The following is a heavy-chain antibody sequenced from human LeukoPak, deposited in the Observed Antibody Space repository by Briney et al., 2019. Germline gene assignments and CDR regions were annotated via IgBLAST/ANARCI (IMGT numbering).Heavy chain of an antibody. CDR2: IDGSGSS. V-gene: IGHV4-38-2*02. CDR3: ARGFPPLYSYGYSFDY. J-gene: IGHJ4*02. CDR1: GYSISSGYL. D-gene: IGHD5-18*01. Sequence: SETLSLTCTVSGYSISSGYLWGWIRQPPGKGLEWIGSIDGSGSSYYNPSLKSRVTISVDTSRNQFSLKLSSVTAADTAVYYCARGFPPLYSYGYSFDYWGQGTLVTVSS.